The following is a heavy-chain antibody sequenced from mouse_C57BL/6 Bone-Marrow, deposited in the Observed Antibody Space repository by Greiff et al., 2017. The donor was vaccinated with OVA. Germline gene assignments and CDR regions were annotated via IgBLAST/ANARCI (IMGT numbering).Heavy chain of an antibody. CDR3: ARYPVVERLGYFDV. D-gene: IGHD1-1*01. V-gene: IGHV1-82*01. Sequence: QVQLQQSGPELVKPGASVKISCKASGYAFSSSWMNWVKQRPGKGLEWIGRIYPGDGDTNYNGKFKGKATLTADKSSSTAYMQLSSLTSEDSAVYFCARYPVVERLGYFDVWGTGTTVTVSS. CDR1: GYAFSSSW. CDR2: IYPGDGDT. J-gene: IGHJ1*03.